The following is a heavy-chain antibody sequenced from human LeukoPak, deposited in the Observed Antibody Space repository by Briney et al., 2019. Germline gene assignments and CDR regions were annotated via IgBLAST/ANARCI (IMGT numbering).Heavy chain of an antibody. J-gene: IGHJ4*02. CDR1: GYTFTGYY. CDR2: INPNSGGT. D-gene: IGHD3-22*01. Sequence: ASVKVSCKASGYTFTGYYMHWVLQAPGQGLEWMGRINPNSGGTNYAQKFQGRVTMTRDTSISTAYMELCRLRSDDTAVYYCARDGGVSSGYTPKSFDYWGQGTLVTVSS. CDR3: ARDGGVSSGYTPKSFDY. V-gene: IGHV1-2*06.